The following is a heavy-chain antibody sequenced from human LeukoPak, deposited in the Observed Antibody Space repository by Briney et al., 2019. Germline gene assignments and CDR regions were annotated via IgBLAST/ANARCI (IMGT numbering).Heavy chain of an antibody. D-gene: IGHD3-10*01. CDR2: ISSSGSSI. J-gene: IGHJ4*02. V-gene: IGHV3-11*01. CDR1: GFTFSDYY. CDR3: ARDKWFPDYGSGSNHFDY. Sequence: PGGSLRLSCAASGFTFSDYYMSWIRQAPGKGLEWLSYISSSGSSIYYADSVKGRFTISRDNAKNSLYLQMNSLRAEDTAVYYCARDKWFPDYGSGSNHFDYWGQGTLVTVSS.